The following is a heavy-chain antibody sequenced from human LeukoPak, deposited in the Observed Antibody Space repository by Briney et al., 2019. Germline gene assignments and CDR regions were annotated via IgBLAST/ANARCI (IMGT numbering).Heavy chain of an antibody. D-gene: IGHD5-18*01. CDR2: ISSSSSYI. CDR3: ARDTEGYPPHFDY. V-gene: IGHV3-21*01. Sequence: GGSLRLSCAASGFTFSSYSMNWVRQAPGKGLEWVSSISSSSSYIYYADSVKGRFTISRDNAKNSLYLQMNSLRAEDTAVYYCARDTEGYPPHFDYWGQGTLVTVSS. CDR1: GFTFSSYS. J-gene: IGHJ4*02.